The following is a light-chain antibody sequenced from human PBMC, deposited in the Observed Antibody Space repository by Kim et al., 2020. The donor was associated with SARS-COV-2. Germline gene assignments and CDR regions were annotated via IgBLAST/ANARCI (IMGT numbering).Light chain of an antibody. J-gene: IGKJ2*01. CDR2: GAS. V-gene: IGKV3-20*01. CDR3: QQYGSSLTYT. Sequence: HSCTPRQSVRGCHLARYQQKPGQTPRVIIDGASNRATGIPDRFSDSGSGTDFTLTISRLEHEDFALYCCQQYGSSLTYTFGQGTKLEIK. CDR1: QSVRGCH.